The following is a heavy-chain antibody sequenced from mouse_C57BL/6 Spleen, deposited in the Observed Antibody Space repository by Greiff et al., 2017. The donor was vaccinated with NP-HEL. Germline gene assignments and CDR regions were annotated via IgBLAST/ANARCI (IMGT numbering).Heavy chain of an antibody. D-gene: IGHD2-5*01. J-gene: IGHJ4*01. V-gene: IGHV3-6*01. Sequence: EVQLQESGPGLVKPSQSLSLTCSVTGYSITSGYYWNWIRQFPGNKLEWMGYISYDGSNNYNPSLKNRISITRDTSKNQFFLKLNSVTTEDTATYYCARDQAYSNHGGASYAMDYWGQGTSVTVSS. CDR2: ISYDGSN. CDR1: GYSITSGYY. CDR3: ARDQAYSNHGGASYAMDY.